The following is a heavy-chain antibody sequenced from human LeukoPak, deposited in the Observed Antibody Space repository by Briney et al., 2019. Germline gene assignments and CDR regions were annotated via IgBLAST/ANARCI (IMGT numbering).Heavy chain of an antibody. Sequence: PSVPLSLPCTVSGHPISRYHWRWIRHSPGRGREWIGYIYYSGSTIYNPSLKSRVTISVDTSKNQFSLKLSSVTAADTAVYYCARDRGIAAASNDAFDFWGQGTIVTVSS. D-gene: IGHD6-13*01. CDR1: GHPISRYH. V-gene: IGHV4-59*01. J-gene: IGHJ3*01. CDR3: ARDRGIAAASNDAFDF. CDR2: IYYSGST.